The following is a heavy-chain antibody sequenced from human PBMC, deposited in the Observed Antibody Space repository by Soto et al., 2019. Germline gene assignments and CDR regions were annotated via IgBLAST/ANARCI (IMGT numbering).Heavy chain of an antibody. CDR3: VMEYCSSTSCYRDY. D-gene: IGHD2-2*02. J-gene: IGHJ4*02. V-gene: IGHV1-69*02. Sequence: QVQLVQSGAEVKKPGSSVKVSCKASGGTFSSYTISWVRQAPGQGLEWMGRIIPILGIANYAQKLQGRVTITAEKSTSTAYMELSSLRSEDTAVYYCVMEYCSSTSCYRDYWGQGTLVTVSS. CDR1: GGTFSSYT. CDR2: IIPILGIA.